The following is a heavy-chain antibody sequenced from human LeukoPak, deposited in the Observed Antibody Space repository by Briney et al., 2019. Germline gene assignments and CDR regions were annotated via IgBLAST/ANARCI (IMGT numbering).Heavy chain of an antibody. CDR3: ARDRGVVVAAAWYFDY. V-gene: IGHV1-2*02. D-gene: IGHD2-15*01. CDR1: GYTFTGYY. J-gene: IGHJ4*02. Sequence: GASVKVSCKASGYTFTGYYMHWVRQAPGQGLEWMGWINPNSGGTNYAQRFQGRVTMTRDTSISTAYMELSRLRSDDTAVYYCARDRGVVVAAAWYFDYWGQGTLVTVSS. CDR2: INPNSGGT.